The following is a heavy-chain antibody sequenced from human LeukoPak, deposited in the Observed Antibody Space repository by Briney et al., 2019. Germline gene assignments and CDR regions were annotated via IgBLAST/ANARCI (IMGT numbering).Heavy chain of an antibody. V-gene: IGHV3-21*01. CDR1: GFTFSSYS. Sequence: PGGSLRLSCAASGFTFSSYSMNWVRQAPGKGLEWVSSISSSSSYIYYADSVKGRFTISRDNAKNSLYLQMNSLRAEDTAVYYCARGPPFFIVGANPALGFDYWGQGTLVTVSS. CDR2: ISSSSSYI. J-gene: IGHJ4*02. CDR3: ARGPPFFIVGANPALGFDY. D-gene: IGHD1-26*01.